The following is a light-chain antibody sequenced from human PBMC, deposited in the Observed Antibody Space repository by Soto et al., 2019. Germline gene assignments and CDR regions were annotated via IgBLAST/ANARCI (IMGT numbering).Light chain of an antibody. J-gene: IGKJ5*01. CDR2: DAS. V-gene: IGKV3-11*01. CDR3: QQRSNWLFT. CDR1: QSVSSY. Sequence: EIVMTQSPATLSLSPWERATLSCRASQSVSSYLAWYQQKPGQAPRLLIYDASNRATGIPARFSGSGSGTDFTPTISSLEPEDFAVYYCQQRSNWLFTFGQGTRLAI.